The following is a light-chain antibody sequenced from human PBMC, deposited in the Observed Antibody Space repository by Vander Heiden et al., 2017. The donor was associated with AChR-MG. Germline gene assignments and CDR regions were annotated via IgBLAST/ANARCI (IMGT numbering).Light chain of an antibody. V-gene: IGKV1-9*01. CDR3: QHLNSYPLT. CDR2: AAS. CDR1: QGIGSY. J-gene: IGKJ3*01. Sequence: DIQLTQSPSFLSASVGDRVTITCRASQGIGSYLAWYQQKPGKAPNLLIYAASTLQSGVQSRFSGSGSGTEFTLTISSLQPEDFATYYCQHLNSYPLTFGPGTKVDIK.